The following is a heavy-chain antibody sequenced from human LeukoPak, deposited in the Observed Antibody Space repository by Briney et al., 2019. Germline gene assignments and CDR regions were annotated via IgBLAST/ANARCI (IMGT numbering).Heavy chain of an antibody. CDR3: SRQVYDILTPLFDY. J-gene: IGHJ4*02. V-gene: IGHV4-59*08. CDR1: GGSISSYY. CDR2: IYYSGST. D-gene: IGHD3-9*01. Sequence: SETLSLTCTGSGGSISSYYWSWIRQPPGKGLEWIGFIYYSGSTNYKPSLKSRVTISVDTSKNQFSLKLTSVTAADTAVYYCSRQVYDILTPLFDYWGQGTLVTVSS.